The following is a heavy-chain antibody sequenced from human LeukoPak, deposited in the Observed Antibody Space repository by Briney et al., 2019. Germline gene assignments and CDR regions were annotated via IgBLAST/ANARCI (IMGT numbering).Heavy chain of an antibody. J-gene: IGHJ4*02. CDR3: AREYRLDSYGYPPHPFDY. CDR2: ISGSGDRT. V-gene: IGHV3-23*01. Sequence: GGSLRLSCAASGFTFSNYAMNWVRQAPGKGLEWVSAISGSGDRTYYADSVKGRFTISRDNAKNSLYLQMNSLRAEDTAVYYCAREYRLDSYGYPPHPFDYWGQGTLVTVSS. CDR1: GFTFSNYA. D-gene: IGHD5-18*01.